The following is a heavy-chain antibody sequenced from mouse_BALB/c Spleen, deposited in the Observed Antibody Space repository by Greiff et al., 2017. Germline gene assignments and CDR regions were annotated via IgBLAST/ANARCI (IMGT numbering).Heavy chain of an antibody. CDR2: ISNGGGST. V-gene: IGHV5-12-2*01. CDR1: GFTFSSYT. D-gene: IGHD2-2*01. CDR3: ARHEGSYYGYDGGLWFAY. Sequence: EVKLMESGGGLVQPGGSLKLSCAASGFTFSSYTMSWVRQTPEKRLEWVAYISNGGGSTYYPDTVKGRFTISRDNAKNTLYLQMSSLKSEDTAMYYCARHEGSYYGYDGGLWFAYWGQGTLVTVSA. J-gene: IGHJ3*01.